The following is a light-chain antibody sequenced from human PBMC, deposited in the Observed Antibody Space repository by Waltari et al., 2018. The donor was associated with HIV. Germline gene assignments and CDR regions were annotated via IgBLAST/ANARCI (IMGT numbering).Light chain of an antibody. CDR1: QSISSY. CDR2: AAS. J-gene: IGKJ1*01. Sequence: DIQMTQSPSSLSASVGDRVTITCRESQSISSYLNWYQHKPGKAPKLLIYAASSLQSGVPSKFSGSGSGIDFTLTISSLQPKDFATYYCQQSYNTHPLTFGQGTTVAFK. CDR3: QQSYNTHPLT. V-gene: IGKV1-39*01.